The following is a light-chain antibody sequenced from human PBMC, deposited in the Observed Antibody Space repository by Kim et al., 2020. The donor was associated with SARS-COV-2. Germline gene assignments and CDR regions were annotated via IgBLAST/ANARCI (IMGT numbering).Light chain of an antibody. CDR3: QVWDSSSDHVV. J-gene: IGLJ2*01. Sequence: APGKTAWITCGGNNIGSKSVHWYQQKPGQAPVLVIYYDSDRPSVIPERFSGSNSGNTATLTISRVEAGDEADYYCQVWDSSSDHVVFGGGTQLTVL. V-gene: IGLV3-21*04. CDR2: YDS. CDR1: NIGSKS.